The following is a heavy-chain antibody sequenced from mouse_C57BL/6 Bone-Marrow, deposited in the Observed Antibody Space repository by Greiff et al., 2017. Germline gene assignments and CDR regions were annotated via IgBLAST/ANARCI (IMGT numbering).Heavy chain of an antibody. Sequence: DVQLVESGGGLVKPGGSLKLSCAASGFTFSSYTMSWVRQTPEKRLEWVATISGGGGNTYYPDSVKGRFTISRDNAKNTLYLQMSSLRSEDTALFCCARHGPLLRRFFDYWGQGTTLTVSS. V-gene: IGHV5-9*01. CDR1: GFTFSSYT. CDR3: ARHGPLLRRFFDY. CDR2: ISGGGGNT. J-gene: IGHJ2*01. D-gene: IGHD2-4*01.